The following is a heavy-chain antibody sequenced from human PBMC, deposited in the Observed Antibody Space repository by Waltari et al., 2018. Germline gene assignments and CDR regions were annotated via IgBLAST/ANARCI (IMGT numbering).Heavy chain of an antibody. D-gene: IGHD2-2*01. CDR3: ARGLNIVVVPAAMTWGVHYYYYYGMDV. CDR1: GGSFSGYY. J-gene: IGHJ6*02. Sequence: QVQLQQWGAGLLKPSETLSLTCAVYGGSFSGYYWSWIRQPPGKGLEWIGEINHSGSTNSNPALKSRVTLSVDTAKNQFSLKLSSVTAADTAVYYCARGLNIVVVPAAMTWGVHYYYYYGMDVWGQGTTVTVSS. CDR2: INHSGST. V-gene: IGHV4-34*01.